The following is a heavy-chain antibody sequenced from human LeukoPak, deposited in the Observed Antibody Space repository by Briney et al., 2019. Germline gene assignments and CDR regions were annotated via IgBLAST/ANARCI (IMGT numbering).Heavy chain of an antibody. V-gene: IGHV3-7*01. Sequence: GGSLRLSCAASGFTFSSYWMSWVRQAPGKGLEWVANIKQHGSEKYYVDSVKGRFTISRDNAKNSLYLQMSSLRAEDTAVYYCARDQKGDFWSGYYYYFDYWGQRTLVTVSS. CDR1: GFTFSSYW. J-gene: IGHJ4*02. CDR3: ARDQKGDFWSGYYYYFDY. D-gene: IGHD3-3*01. CDR2: IKQHGSEK.